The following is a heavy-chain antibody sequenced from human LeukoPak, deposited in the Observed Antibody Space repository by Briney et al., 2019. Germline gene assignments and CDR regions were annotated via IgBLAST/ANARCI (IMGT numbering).Heavy chain of an antibody. CDR3: ARRSSGWLSTYYYFDY. V-gene: IGHV4-38-2*02. CDR1: GYSISSGYY. CDR2: IYHSGST. J-gene: IGHJ4*02. D-gene: IGHD6-19*01. Sequence: SETLSLTCTVSGYSISSGYYWGWIRQPPGKGLEWIGSIYHSGSTYYNPSLKSRVTISVDTSKNQFSLKLSSVTAADTAVYYCARRSSGWLSTYYYFDYWGQGTLVTVSS.